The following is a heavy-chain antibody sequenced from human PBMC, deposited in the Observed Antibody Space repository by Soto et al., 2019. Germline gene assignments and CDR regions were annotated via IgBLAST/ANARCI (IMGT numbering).Heavy chain of an antibody. J-gene: IGHJ4*02. CDR2: ISSSGSTI. Sequence: SLRLSCAASGFTFSSYAMNWVRQAPGKGLEWVSYISSSGSTIYYADSVKGRFTISRDNAKNSLYLQMTSLRAEDTAVYYCARTGLYDSSVVDYWGQGTLVTVSS. CDR1: GFTFSSYA. CDR3: ARTGLYDSSVVDY. V-gene: IGHV3-48*03. D-gene: IGHD3-22*01.